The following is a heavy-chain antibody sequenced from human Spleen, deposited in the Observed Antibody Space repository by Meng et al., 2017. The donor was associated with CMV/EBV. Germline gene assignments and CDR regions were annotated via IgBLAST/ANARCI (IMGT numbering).Heavy chain of an antibody. J-gene: IGHJ6*02. V-gene: IGHV1-18*01. CDR3: ARDRPNYDFWSGYYTLYYYYGMDV. Sequence: ASVKVSCKASGGTFSSYAISWVRQAPGQGLEWMGWISAYNGNTNYAQKLQGRVTMTTDTSTSTAYMELRSLRSDDTAVYYCARDRPNYDFWSGYYTLYYYYGMDVWGQGTTVTVSS. CDR1: GGTFSSYA. D-gene: IGHD3-3*01. CDR2: ISAYNGNT.